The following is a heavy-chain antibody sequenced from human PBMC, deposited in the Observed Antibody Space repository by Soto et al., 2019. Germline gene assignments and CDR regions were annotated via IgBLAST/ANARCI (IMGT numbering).Heavy chain of an antibody. Sequence: QVQLQQWGAGLLKPSETLSLTCAVYGGSFSGYYWSWIRQPPGKGLEWIGEINHSGSTNYNPSLKSRVTISVDTSKNQFSLKLSSVTAADTAVYYCARERGPRYCSSTSCYGALFDYWGQGTLVTVSS. CDR2: INHSGST. CDR3: ARERGPRYCSSTSCYGALFDY. CDR1: GGSFSGYY. V-gene: IGHV4-34*01. J-gene: IGHJ4*02. D-gene: IGHD2-2*01.